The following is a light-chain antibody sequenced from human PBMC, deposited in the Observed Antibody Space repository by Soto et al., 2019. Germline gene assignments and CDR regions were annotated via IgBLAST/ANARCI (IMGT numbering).Light chain of an antibody. CDR1: SGHSNYA. CDR2: VNSDGSH. CDR3: QTWGTGIRV. V-gene: IGLV4-69*01. Sequence: QSVLTQSPSASASLGASVKLTCTLSSGHSNYAIAWHQQQPEKGPRYLMKVNSDGSHRKGDGIPDRFSGSSSGAQRYLTISSLQSEDEADYYCQTWGTGIRVFGTGPRSPS. J-gene: IGLJ1*01.